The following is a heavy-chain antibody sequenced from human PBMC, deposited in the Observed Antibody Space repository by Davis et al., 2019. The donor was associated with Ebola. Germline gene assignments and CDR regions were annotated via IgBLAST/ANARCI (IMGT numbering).Heavy chain of an antibody. J-gene: IGHJ5*02. V-gene: IGHV4-34*01. Sequence: SETLSLTCAVYGGSFSGYYWSWIRQPPGKGLEWIGEINHSGSTNYNPFLKSRVTISVDTSKNQFSLKLSSVTAADTAVYYCARGRPGRGYSYLPWGQGTLVTVSS. CDR1: GGSFSGYY. CDR2: INHSGST. D-gene: IGHD5-18*01. CDR3: ARGRPGRGYSYLP.